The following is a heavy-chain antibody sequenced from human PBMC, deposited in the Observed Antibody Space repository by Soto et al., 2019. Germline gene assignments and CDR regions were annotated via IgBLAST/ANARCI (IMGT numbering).Heavy chain of an antibody. Sequence: SETLSLTCTVSGASISSVGFYWSWIRHLPGKGLEWIGYIYYSGTTFYSPPLKSRVTISVDTSRNQFSLKLNSVTAADTAIYYCARVYDGSGFYSYFFAYWAQRTLVPGSS. CDR1: GASISSVGFY. D-gene: IGHD3-22*01. CDR2: IYYSGTT. J-gene: IGHJ4*02. CDR3: ARVYDGSGFYSYFFAY. V-gene: IGHV4-31*03.